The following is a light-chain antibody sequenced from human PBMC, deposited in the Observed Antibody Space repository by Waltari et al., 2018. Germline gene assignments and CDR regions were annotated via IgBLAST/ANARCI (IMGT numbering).Light chain of an antibody. CDR1: QSVSSN. J-gene: IGKJ1*01. V-gene: IGKV3-15*01. CDR2: GAS. Sequence: CRASQSVSSNLSWYQQKPGQAPRLLIYGASTRATGIPARFSGSGSGTEFTLTISSLQSEDFAVYYCQQYNNWLWTFGQGTKVEIK. CDR3: QQYNNWLWT.